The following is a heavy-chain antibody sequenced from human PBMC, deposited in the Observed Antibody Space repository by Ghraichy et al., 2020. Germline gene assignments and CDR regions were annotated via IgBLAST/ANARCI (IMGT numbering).Heavy chain of an antibody. CDR2: IKQDGSEK. J-gene: IGHJ6*03. CDR3: ARDIFGRDIPTLYDYIWGSYRPPPHHNYYYYYMDV. V-gene: IGHV3-7*03. Sequence: GGSLRLSCAASGFTFSSYWMSWVRQAPGKGLEWVANIKQDGSEKYYVDSVKGRFTISRDNAKNSLYLQMNSLRAEDTAVYYCARDIFGRDIPTLYDYIWGSYRPPPHHNYYYYYMDVWGKGTTVTVSS. D-gene: IGHD3-16*02. CDR1: GFTFSSYW.